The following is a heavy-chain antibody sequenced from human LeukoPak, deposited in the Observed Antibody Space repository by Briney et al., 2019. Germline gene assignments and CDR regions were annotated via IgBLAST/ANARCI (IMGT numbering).Heavy chain of an antibody. J-gene: IGHJ5*02. V-gene: IGHV3-9*01. Sequence: GGSLRLSCAASGFTFDDYAMHWVRPAPGKGLEWVSGISWNSGSIGYADSVKGRFTISRDNAKNSLYLQMNSLRAEDTALYYCCAQQLVGPGKNWFDPWGQGTLVTVSS. CDR1: GFTFDDYA. CDR2: ISWNSGSI. CDR3: CAQQLVGPGKNWFDP. D-gene: IGHD6-13*01.